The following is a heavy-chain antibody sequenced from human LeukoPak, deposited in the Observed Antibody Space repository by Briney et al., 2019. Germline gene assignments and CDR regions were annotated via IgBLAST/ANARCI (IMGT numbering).Heavy chain of an antibody. CDR1: GYTFTGYY. D-gene: IGHD5-24*01. Sequence: ASVKVSCKASGYTFTGYYMNWVRQAPGQGLEWMGRINPNSGGTNYVQKFQGRVTMTRDTSISTAYMELSRLRSDDTAVYYCARVGDGLNDAFDIWGQGTMVTVSS. CDR3: ARVGDGLNDAFDI. V-gene: IGHV1-2*06. J-gene: IGHJ3*02. CDR2: INPNSGGT.